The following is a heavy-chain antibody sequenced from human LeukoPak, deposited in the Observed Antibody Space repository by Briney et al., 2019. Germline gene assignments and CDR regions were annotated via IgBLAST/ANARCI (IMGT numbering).Heavy chain of an antibody. D-gene: IGHD6-13*01. V-gene: IGHV4-61*01. CDR1: GGSVSSGSYY. J-gene: IGHJ3*02. CDR3: ARRKSESSWYKNAFDI. CDR2: IDYSGST. Sequence: SETLSLTCTVSGGSVSSGSYYWSWIRQPPGKGPEWIGYIDYSGSTNYNPSLKSRVTISVDTSKNQFSLKRSSVTAADTAVYYCARRKSESSWYKNAFDIWGQGTMVTVSS.